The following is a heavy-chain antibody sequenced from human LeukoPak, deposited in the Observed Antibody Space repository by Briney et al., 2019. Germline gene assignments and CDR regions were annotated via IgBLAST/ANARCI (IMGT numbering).Heavy chain of an antibody. CDR1: GFAFSRYN. V-gene: IGHV3-21*01. CDR2: ISSRSSYI. D-gene: IGHD6-6*01. Sequence: GGSLRVSCAGSGFAFSRYNMNWFRQAPGKRLERVSSISSRSSYIFYADSVKGRFTIPRDNAKSSLYLQMNSLRAEDTAVYYCARGSSSSRVPPIDYSGYYYMDVWGKGTTVTVSS. CDR3: ARGSSSSRVPPIDYSGYYYMDV. J-gene: IGHJ6*03.